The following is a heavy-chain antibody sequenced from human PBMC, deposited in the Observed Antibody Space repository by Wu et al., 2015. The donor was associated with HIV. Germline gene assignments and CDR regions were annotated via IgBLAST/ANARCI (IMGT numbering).Heavy chain of an antibody. CDR1: GYTFTGYY. D-gene: IGHD3-22*01. Sequence: QVQLVQSGAEVKKPGASVKVSCKASGYTFTGYYMHWVRQAPGQGLEWMGWINPNSGGTNYAQKFQGRVTMTRDTSISTAYMELSRLRSDDTAVYYCARDRSSYYDSSGYYEIDYWARERWSPSPQ. J-gene: IGHJ4*02. CDR3: ARDRSSYYDSSGYYEIDY. CDR2: INPNSGGT. V-gene: IGHV1-2*02.